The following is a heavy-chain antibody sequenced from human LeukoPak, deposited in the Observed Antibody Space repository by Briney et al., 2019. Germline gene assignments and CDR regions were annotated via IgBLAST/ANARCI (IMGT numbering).Heavy chain of an antibody. V-gene: IGHV3-11*04. Sequence: GGSLRLSCAASGLTVTDYYMHWIRQAPEKGLEWVSFIGSSASNIYYADSVKGRFTISRDNAKNSLYLQMNSLRAEDTAVYYCAKEWSAFDIWGQGTMVTVSS. CDR1: GLTVTDYY. D-gene: IGHD2-15*01. CDR2: IGSSASNI. J-gene: IGHJ3*02. CDR3: AKEWSAFDI.